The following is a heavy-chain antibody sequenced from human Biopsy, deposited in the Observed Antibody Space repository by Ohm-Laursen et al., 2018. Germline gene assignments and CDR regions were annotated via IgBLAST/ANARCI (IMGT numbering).Heavy chain of an antibody. CDR1: GASVKTSGYF. D-gene: IGHD6-19*01. CDR3: AKHGSGWTGDDAFHI. Sequence: SDTLSLTCRVSGASVKTSGYFWAWIRQPPGKGLESIGSIFYSGITYYNPSLQSRVTMSVDTSKNQFSLKLTSVTAADTAVYYCAKHGSGWTGDDAFHIWGQGTMVTVSS. CDR2: IFYSGIT. V-gene: IGHV4-39*01. J-gene: IGHJ3*02.